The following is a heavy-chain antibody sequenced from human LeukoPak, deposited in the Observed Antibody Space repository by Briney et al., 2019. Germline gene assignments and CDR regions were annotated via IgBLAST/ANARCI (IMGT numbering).Heavy chain of an antibody. CDR2: IIPIFGTA. CDR1: GGTFSSYA. J-gene: IGHJ4*02. CDR3: ARDYPPLITREGFGY. Sequence: SVKVSCKASGGTFSSYAISWVRQAPGQGLEWMGGIIPIFGTANYAQKFQGRVTITTDESTTTAYMELSSLRSEDTAVYYCARDYPPLITREGFGYWGQGTLVTVSS. V-gene: IGHV1-69*05. D-gene: IGHD2-2*01.